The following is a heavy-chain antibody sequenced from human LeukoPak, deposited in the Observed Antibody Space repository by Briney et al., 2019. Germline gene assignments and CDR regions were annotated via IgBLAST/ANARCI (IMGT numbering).Heavy chain of an antibody. CDR3: TQLSRGY. CDR2: MKPRGTT. Sequence: GGSLRLSCAASGFSLSDAWMSWVRQAPGKGLECVGRMKPRGTTDGAEPMNDRFIVSRDDSKDTLYLQMNSLKAEDTGLYYCTQLSRGYWGQGTQVTVSS. V-gene: IGHV3-15*01. D-gene: IGHD1-1*01. J-gene: IGHJ4*02. CDR1: GFSLSDAW.